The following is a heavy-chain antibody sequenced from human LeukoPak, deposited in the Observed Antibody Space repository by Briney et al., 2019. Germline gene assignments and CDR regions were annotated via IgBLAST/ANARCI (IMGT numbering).Heavy chain of an antibody. Sequence: SETLSLTCTVSGGSISSSSYYWGWIRQPPGQGLEWIGSIYYSGSTYYDPSLKSRVTISVDPSKSQFSLKLSSVTAADTAVYYCARHPGVTMNVDYWGQGTLVTVSS. CDR2: IYYSGST. CDR3: ARHPGVTMNVDY. D-gene: IGHD3-22*01. V-gene: IGHV4-39*01. J-gene: IGHJ4*02. CDR1: GGSISSSSYY.